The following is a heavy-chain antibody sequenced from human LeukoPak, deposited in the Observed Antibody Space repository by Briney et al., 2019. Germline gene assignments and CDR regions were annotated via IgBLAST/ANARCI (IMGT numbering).Heavy chain of an antibody. V-gene: IGHV3-7*01. CDR1: GFTFSSYW. Sequence: GGSLRLSCAASGFTFSSYWMSWVRQAPGKGLEWVANIKQDGSEKYYVDSMKGRFTISRDNAKNSLYLQMNSLRAEDTAVYYCARDTYYYDSSGYYFSYSGPYFDYWGQGTLVTVSS. CDR3: ARDTYYYDSSGYYFSYSGPYFDY. J-gene: IGHJ4*02. CDR2: IKQDGSEK. D-gene: IGHD3-22*01.